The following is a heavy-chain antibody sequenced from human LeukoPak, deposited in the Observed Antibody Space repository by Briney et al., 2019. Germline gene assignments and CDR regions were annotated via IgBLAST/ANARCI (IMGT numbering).Heavy chain of an antibody. CDR3: ARSGRGIAAAAFDY. V-gene: IGHV1-2*04. Sequence: ASMKVSCKASGYTFTGYYMHWVRQAPGQGLEWMGWINPNSGGTNYAQKFQGWVTMTRDTSISTAYMELSRLRSDDTAVYYCARSGRGIAAAAFDYWGQGTLVTVSS. D-gene: IGHD6-13*01. CDR1: GYTFTGYY. CDR2: INPNSGGT. J-gene: IGHJ4*02.